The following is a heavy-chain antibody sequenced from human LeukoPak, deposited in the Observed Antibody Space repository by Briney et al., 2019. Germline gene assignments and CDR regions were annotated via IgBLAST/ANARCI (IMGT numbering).Heavy chain of an antibody. V-gene: IGHV3-30*18. D-gene: IGHD3-10*01. CDR3: AKGLWFGEPLGGY. Sequence: PGRSLRLSCAASGFTFSSYGMHWVRQAPGKGLEWVAVTSYDGSNKYYADSVKGRFTISRDNSKNTLYLQMNSLRAEDTAVYYCAKGLWFGEPLGGYWGQGTLVTASS. J-gene: IGHJ4*02. CDR2: TSYDGSNK. CDR1: GFTFSSYG.